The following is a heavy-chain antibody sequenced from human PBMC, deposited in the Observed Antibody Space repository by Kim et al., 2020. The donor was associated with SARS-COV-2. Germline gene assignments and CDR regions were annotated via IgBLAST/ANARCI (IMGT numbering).Heavy chain of an antibody. V-gene: IGHV3-15*01. CDR3: AASNYFDS. D-gene: IGHD6-25*01. CDR1: GITISYAL. CDR2: IKKNSEGGTT. Sequence: GGSLRLSCAASGITISYALIHWVRQAPGKGLEWVGRIKKNSEGGTTEYAAPVKGRFTISRDDSKNTLYLQMNSLNTEDTAMYYCAASNYFDSWGQGTLVTVSS. J-gene: IGHJ4*02.